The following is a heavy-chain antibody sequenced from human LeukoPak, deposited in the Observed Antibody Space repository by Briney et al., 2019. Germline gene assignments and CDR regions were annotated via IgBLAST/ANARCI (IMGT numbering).Heavy chain of an antibody. J-gene: IGHJ4*02. CDR2: ITNDGSST. V-gene: IGHV3-74*01. D-gene: IGHD5-18*01. Sequence: GGSLRLSCAASGLTFSSHWMHWVRQAPGKGLVWVSRITNDGSSTTYADSVKGRFTISRDNSKNTLYLQMNSLRAEDTAVYYCAKADTGYSYGFDFDYWGQGTLVTVSS. CDR1: GLTFSSHW. CDR3: AKADTGYSYGFDFDY.